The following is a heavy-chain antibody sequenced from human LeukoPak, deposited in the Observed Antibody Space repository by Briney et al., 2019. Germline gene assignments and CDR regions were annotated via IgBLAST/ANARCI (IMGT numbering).Heavy chain of an antibody. CDR3: ASYRYGDYAFDY. CDR2: ISRDGTIT. CDR1: GFVFSALR. Sequence: GGSLRLSCAGAGFVFSALRMIWIRQTPTKGLEWIAYISRDGTITHYGDSVRGRFTISRDNAKNSLYLQMNSLRAEDTAVYYCASYRYGDYAFDYWGQGTLVTVSS. D-gene: IGHD4-17*01. V-gene: IGHV3-11*04. J-gene: IGHJ4*02.